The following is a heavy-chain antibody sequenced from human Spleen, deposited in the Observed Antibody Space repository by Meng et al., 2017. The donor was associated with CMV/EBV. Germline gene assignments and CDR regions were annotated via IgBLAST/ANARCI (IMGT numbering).Heavy chain of an antibody. Sequence: QGQLVQYGAEVKKPGASVKVSCKASGYTFTSYGISWVRQAPGQGLEWMGWISAYNGNTNYAQKLQGRVTMTTDTSTSTAYMELRSLRSDDTAVYYCARDRGYYDSSGFLFVYWGQGTLVTVSS. CDR2: ISAYNGNT. D-gene: IGHD3-22*01. CDR1: GYTFTSYG. J-gene: IGHJ4*02. V-gene: IGHV1-18*01. CDR3: ARDRGYYDSSGFLFVY.